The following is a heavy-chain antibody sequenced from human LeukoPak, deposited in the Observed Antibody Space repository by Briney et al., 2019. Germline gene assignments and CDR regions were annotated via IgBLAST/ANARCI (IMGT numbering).Heavy chain of an antibody. V-gene: IGHV5-51*01. CDR3: ATKVVPAASDYYMDV. J-gene: IGHJ6*03. Sequence: GESLKISCKGSGYSFTSYWIGWVRQMPGKGLEWMGIIYPGDSDTRYSPSFQGQVTISADKSISTAYLQWSSLKASDTAMYYCATKVVPAASDYYMDVWGKGTTVTVSS. D-gene: IGHD2-2*01. CDR1: GYSFTSYW. CDR2: IYPGDSDT.